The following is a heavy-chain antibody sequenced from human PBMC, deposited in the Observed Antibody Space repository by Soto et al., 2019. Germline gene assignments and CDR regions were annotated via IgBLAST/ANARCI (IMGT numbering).Heavy chain of an antibody. V-gene: IGHV3-73*02. J-gene: IGHJ6*02. D-gene: IGHD6-6*01. CDR1: GFTFSGST. CDR3: TRVSSSSWDYYYGMAV. CDR2: IRSKANSYAT. Sequence: EVQLVESGGGLVQPGGSLKLSCAASGFTFSGSTMHWVRQASGKGLEWVGRIRSKANSYATAYAASVKGRFTISRDDSKNTAYLQMNSLKTEDTAVYYCTRVSSSSWDYYYGMAVWGQGTTVTVSS.